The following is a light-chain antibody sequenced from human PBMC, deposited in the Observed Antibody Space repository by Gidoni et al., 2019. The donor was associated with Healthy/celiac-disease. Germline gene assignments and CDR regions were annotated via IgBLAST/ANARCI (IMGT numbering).Light chain of an antibody. CDR2: WAS. CDR1: QSVLYSSNNKNY. V-gene: IGKV4-1*01. Sequence: DIVMTQSPDSLAVSLGDRATINCKSSQSVLYSSNNKNYLAWYQQKPGQPPKLLIYWASTRESGVPDRFSGSGSGTDFTLTISSLQAEDVAVYYCQQYYSTPFTFGPEAKVDIK. CDR3: QQYYSTPFT. J-gene: IGKJ3*01.